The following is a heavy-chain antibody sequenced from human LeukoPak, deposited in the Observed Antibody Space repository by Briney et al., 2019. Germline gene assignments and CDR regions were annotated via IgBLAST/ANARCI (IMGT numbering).Heavy chain of an antibody. J-gene: IGHJ4*02. Sequence: SETLSLTCAVYGGSFSGYYWSWIRQPPGKGLEWIGEINHSGSTNYNPSLKSRVTISVDTSKNQFSLKLSSVTAADTAVYYCARGGEGWYGVGYFDYWGQGTLVTVSS. CDR2: INHSGST. D-gene: IGHD6-19*01. V-gene: IGHV4-34*01. CDR1: GGSFSGYY. CDR3: ARGGEGWYGVGYFDY.